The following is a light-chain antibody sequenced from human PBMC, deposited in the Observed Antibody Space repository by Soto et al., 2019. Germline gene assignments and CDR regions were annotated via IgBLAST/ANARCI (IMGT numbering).Light chain of an antibody. V-gene: IGKV1-6*01. Sequence: IQMTQSPSSLSASVGDRVTITCRASQGVRDDVGWYQQKPGKAPKLLIYSASTLQGGVPSRFSGSGSGTDFTLTISGLQPADFATYYCLQESNYPLTFGGGTKVEIK. CDR1: QGVRDD. J-gene: IGKJ4*01. CDR3: LQESNYPLT. CDR2: SAS.